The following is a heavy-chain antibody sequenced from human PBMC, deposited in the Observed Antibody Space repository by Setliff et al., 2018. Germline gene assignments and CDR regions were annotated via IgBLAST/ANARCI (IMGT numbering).Heavy chain of an antibody. V-gene: IGHV4-4*07. Sequence: SETLSLTCNVSGASISAYYWSWFRQPPGKGLEWIGGMNARGLTEYSTPLKSRVAMSLDTSKNTASLKLTSVTAGDTASYFCAREDYDSSGYYMDYWGQGTLVTVSS. D-gene: IGHD3-22*01. J-gene: IGHJ4*02. CDR3: AREDYDSSGYYMDY. CDR1: GASISAYY. CDR2: MNARGLT.